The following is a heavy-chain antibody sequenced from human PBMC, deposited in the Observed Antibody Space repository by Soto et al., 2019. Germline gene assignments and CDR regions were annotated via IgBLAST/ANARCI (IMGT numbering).Heavy chain of an antibody. J-gene: IGHJ4*02. CDR1: GFTFSSFD. Sequence: GGSLRLSCAASGFTFSSFDMNWVRQAPGKGLEWISYISGSGYTIYYADSVRGRFTFSRDNAKDSLYLQLNSLRVEDTAVYYCARVIGYNIFDYWGQGTLVTVSS. CDR3: ARVIGYNIFDY. D-gene: IGHD5-18*01. V-gene: IGHV3-48*03. CDR2: ISGSGYTI.